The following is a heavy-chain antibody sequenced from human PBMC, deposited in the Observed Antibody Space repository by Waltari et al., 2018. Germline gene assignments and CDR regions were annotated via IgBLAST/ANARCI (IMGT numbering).Heavy chain of an antibody. V-gene: IGHV4-34*01. Sequence: QVQLHQWGAGQLKPSETLSLTCAVSGESFLGYFWSWIRQSPGKGLEWLGAIPHSGGTNYNPALASRVSLSVDTTKKQFSLRLTSVTAADAAVYYCARYGEVPPNYFFDYWGRGTLVTVSS. CDR2: IPHSGGT. CDR1: GESFLGYF. D-gene: IGHD2-21*01. CDR3: ARYGEVPPNYFFDY. J-gene: IGHJ4*01.